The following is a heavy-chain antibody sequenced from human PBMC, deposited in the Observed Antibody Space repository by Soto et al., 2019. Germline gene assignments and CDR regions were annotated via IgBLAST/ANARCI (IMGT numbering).Heavy chain of an antibody. CDR3: AIQRSQGGLTEFHH. V-gene: IGHV3-30*14. CDR1: GFSFTKHA. J-gene: IGHJ1*01. Sequence: QVQLVESGGGVVQPGGSLRLSCVGSGFSFTKHALHWVRQAPGKGLEWVAVVSYDQTNKYYSDSVRFSISRDNAKSTLYLQMNSLRPEDTAVYYCAIQRSQGGLTEFHHWGQGTPVIVS. D-gene: IGHD2-15*01. CDR2: VSYDQTNK.